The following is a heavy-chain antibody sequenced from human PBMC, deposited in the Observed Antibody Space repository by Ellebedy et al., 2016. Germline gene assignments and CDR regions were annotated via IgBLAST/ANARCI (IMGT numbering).Heavy chain of an antibody. D-gene: IGHD1-26*01. CDR2: IYYSGST. CDR1: GGSISSGDYY. V-gene: IGHV4-30-4*01. CDR3: ARSGSYYSASDY. J-gene: IGHJ4*02. Sequence: SETLSLTCTVSGGSISSGDYYWSWIRQPPGKGLEWIGYIYYSGSTYYNPSLKSRVTISVDTSKNQFSLKLSSVTAADTAVYYCARSGSYYSASDYWGQGTLVTVSS.